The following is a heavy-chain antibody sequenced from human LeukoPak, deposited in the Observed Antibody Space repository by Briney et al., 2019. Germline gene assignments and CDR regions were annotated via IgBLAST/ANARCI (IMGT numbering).Heavy chain of an antibody. CDR2: ISYDGSNK. V-gene: IGHV3-30-3*01. Sequence: GGSLRLSCAASGFTFSSYAMHWVRQAPGKGLEWVAVISYDGSNKYYADSVKGRFTISRDNSKNTLYLQMNGLRAEDTAVYYCARESGYSFDFWGQGTLVTVSS. CDR1: GFTFSSYA. D-gene: IGHD6-13*01. J-gene: IGHJ4*02. CDR3: ARESGYSFDF.